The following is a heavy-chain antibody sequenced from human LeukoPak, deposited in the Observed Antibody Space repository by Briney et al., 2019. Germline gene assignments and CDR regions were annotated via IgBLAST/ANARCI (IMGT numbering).Heavy chain of an antibody. CDR2: TYYRSKWYN. J-gene: IGHJ5*02. D-gene: IGHD3-10*01. CDR3: ARGPYDSGSYYFDP. Sequence: SQTLSLTCAISGDSFSSNSAAWNWIRQSPSRGLEWLGRTYYRSKWYNDYAVSVKSRITINPDTSKNQSSLQLNSVTPEDTAVYYCARGPYDSGSYYFDPWGQGTLVTVSS. V-gene: IGHV6-1*01. CDR1: GDSFSSNSAA.